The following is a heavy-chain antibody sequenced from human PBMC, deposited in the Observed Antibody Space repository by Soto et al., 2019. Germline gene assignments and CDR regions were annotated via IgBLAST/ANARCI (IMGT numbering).Heavy chain of an antibody. CDR1: GGSIXSXXXY. CDR3: ARHSSSWSSKTPFDY. CDR2: IYYSGST. Sequence: XETXSLTCTVSGGSIXSXXXYWGWIRQPPGKGLEWIGGIYYSGSTYYNPSLKSRVTISVDTSKNQFSLKLSSVTAADTAVYYCARHSSSWSSKTPFDYWGQGTLVTVSS. V-gene: IGHV4-39*01. D-gene: IGHD6-13*01. J-gene: IGHJ4*02.